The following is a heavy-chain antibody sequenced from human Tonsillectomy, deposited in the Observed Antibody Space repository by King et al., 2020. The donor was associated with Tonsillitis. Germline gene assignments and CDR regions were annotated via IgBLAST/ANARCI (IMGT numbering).Heavy chain of an antibody. J-gene: IGHJ4*02. Sequence: VQLVESGGGLVQPGGSLRLSCAASGFTFGNFAVRWVRQAPGKGLEWVSGIGGSVGSTYNAASVKGRFTISRDNSKNTLYLQMNGLRAEDTAVYYCARTYYSGYDYPTPDYWGQGTLVSVSS. CDR2: IGGSVGST. V-gene: IGHV3-23*04. CDR1: GFTFGNFA. D-gene: IGHD5-12*01. CDR3: ARTYYSGYDYPTPDY.